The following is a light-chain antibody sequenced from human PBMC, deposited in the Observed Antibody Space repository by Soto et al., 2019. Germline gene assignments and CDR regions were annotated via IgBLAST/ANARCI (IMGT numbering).Light chain of an antibody. J-gene: IGKJ4*01. CDR2: AAS. CDR1: QSIGKY. V-gene: IGKV1-39*01. Sequence: DIQMTQSPSSLSASVGDRVTITCRASQSIGKYLSWFQQTPGYAPKLLIYAASGLQSGVPSRFSGSGSGTDFTLTINSLQREDFATYYCQQTYNTPLTFGGGTKVDIK. CDR3: QQTYNTPLT.